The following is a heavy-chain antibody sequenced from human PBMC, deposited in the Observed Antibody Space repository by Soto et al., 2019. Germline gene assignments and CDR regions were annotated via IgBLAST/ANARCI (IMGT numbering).Heavy chain of an antibody. CDR2: IYYSGST. V-gene: IGHV4-59*01. CDR3: ASSYSSSWYFDY. D-gene: IGHD6-13*01. Sequence: QVQLQESGPGLVKPSETLSLTCTVSGGSISSYYWSWIRQPPGKGLEWIGYIYYSGSTNYNPSLKSRVTISVDTSKDQFCLKLSSVPAADTAVYYCASSYSSSWYFDYWGQGTLVTVSS. J-gene: IGHJ4*02. CDR1: GGSISSYY.